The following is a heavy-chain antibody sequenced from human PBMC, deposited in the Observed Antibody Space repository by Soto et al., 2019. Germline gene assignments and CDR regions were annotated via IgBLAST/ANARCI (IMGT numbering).Heavy chain of an antibody. CDR1: GYTFTSYD. V-gene: IGHV1-8*01. D-gene: IGHD3-3*01. J-gene: IGHJ6*03. Sequence: ASVKVSCKASGYTFTSYDINWVRQATGQGLEWMGWMNPNSGNTGYAQKFQGRVTMTRNTSISTAYMELSSLRSEDTAVYYCARRRTIFGDYYMDVWGKGTTVTVSS. CDR3: ARRRTIFGDYYMDV. CDR2: MNPNSGNT.